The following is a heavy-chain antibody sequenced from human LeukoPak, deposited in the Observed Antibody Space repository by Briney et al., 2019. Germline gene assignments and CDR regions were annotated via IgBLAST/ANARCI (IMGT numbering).Heavy chain of an antibody. CDR3: ARDKLGLGELSLYDQ. Sequence: GASVKVPCKASGYTLTGYYMHWVRQAPGQGLEWMGWMNPNSGGTKYAQKFQGRVTMTRDTSISTAYMELSRLRSDDTAMYYCARDKLGLGELSLYDQWGQGTLVTVFS. D-gene: IGHD3-16*02. V-gene: IGHV1-2*02. J-gene: IGHJ5*02. CDR1: GYTLTGYY. CDR2: MNPNSGGT.